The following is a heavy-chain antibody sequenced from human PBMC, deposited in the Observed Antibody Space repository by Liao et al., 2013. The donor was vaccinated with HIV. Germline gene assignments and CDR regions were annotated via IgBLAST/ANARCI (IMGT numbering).Heavy chain of an antibody. D-gene: IGHD3-22*01. V-gene: IGHV4-30-4*08. Sequence: QVRLQESGPGLVKPSQTLSLTCTVSGDLIRRDNYYWTWIRQPAGTGLEWIGYIYYSGSTYYNPSLKSRVTISVDRSKNQFSLKLSSVTAADTAVYYCARDQYYYDTSGYYSKAFDIWGQGTMVTVSS. J-gene: IGHJ3*02. CDR1: GDLIRRDNYY. CDR3: ARDQYYYDTSGYYSKAFDI. CDR2: IYYSGST.